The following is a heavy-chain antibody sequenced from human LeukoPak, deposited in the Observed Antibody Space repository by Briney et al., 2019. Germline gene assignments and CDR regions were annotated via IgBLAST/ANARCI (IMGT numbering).Heavy chain of an antibody. CDR1: GGSSSSYY. D-gene: IGHD4-17*01. J-gene: IGHJ4*02. Sequence: PSETLSLTCTVSGGSSSSYYWSWIRQPPGKGLEWIGYIYYSGSTNYNPSLKSRVTISVDTSKNQFSLKLSSVTAADTAVYYCARDATRDLTTPQGYWGQGTLVTVSS. CDR2: IYYSGST. V-gene: IGHV4-59*01. CDR3: ARDATRDLTTPQGY.